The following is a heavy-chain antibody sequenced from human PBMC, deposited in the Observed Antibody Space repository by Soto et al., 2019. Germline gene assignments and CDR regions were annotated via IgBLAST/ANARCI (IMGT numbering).Heavy chain of an antibody. J-gene: IGHJ3*01. CDR1: GFTVNDKKY. V-gene: IGHV3-53*01. D-gene: IGHD1-1*01. Sequence: DVQVVESGGGLIQPGGSLRLSCAVSGFTVNDKKYVTWVRQAPGKGREGLSALYIADGTYYADSVKGRFTVSIDSSKNTVYLQKNPLSPDDPAVHYCAPWLQRENAFEVRGLRAMVTVSS. CDR3: APWLQRENAFEV. CDR2: LYIADGT.